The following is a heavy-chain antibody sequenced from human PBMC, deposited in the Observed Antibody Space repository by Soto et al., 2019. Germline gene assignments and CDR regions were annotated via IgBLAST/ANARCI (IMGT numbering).Heavy chain of an antibody. V-gene: IGHV4-59*01. CDR3: ARLMTLQENAGSYYRPLDS. J-gene: IGHJ4*02. CDR2: IYYSGST. D-gene: IGHD1-26*01. Sequence: SETLSLTCTVSGGSISSYYWSWIRQPPGKGLEWIGYIYYSGSTNYNPSLKSRVNISLEASKNQFSLNLTSVTAADTAVYYCARLMTLQENAGSYYRPLDSWGQGTLVTVSS. CDR1: GGSISSYY.